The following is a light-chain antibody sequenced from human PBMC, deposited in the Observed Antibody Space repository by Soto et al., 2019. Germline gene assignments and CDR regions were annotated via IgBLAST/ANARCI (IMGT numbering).Light chain of an antibody. CDR3: QQYNNLPRT. CDR1: QNINRY. J-gene: IGKJ1*01. CDR2: GPS. Sequence: TQSPATLYLSPWERATLSCRASQNINRYLAWYHHKPGQAPRLLIYGPSTRATGIPARFSGSGSGTEFTLTISSLQSEDFALYYCQQYNNLPRTFGQGTKVDI. V-gene: IGKV3-15*01.